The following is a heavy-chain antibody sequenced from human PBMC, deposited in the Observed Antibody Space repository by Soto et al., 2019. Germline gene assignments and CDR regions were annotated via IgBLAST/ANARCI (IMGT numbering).Heavy chain of an antibody. CDR2: IIPILGIA. CDR1: GGTFSSYT. CDR3: ARGGNWFDP. Sequence: ASVKVSCKGAGGTFSSYTISWVRQAPGQGLEWMGRIIPILGIANYAQKFQGRVTITADKSTSTAYMELRSLRSDDTGVYYCARGGNWFDPWGQGTLVTVSS. V-gene: IGHV1-69*02. J-gene: IGHJ5*02.